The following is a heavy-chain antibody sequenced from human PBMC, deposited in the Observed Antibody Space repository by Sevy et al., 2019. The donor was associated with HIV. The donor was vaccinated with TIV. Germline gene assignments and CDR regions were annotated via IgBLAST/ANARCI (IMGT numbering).Heavy chain of an antibody. CDR3: ARDRNFWSGYSGRMDV. CDR2: NNPNSGGT. CDR1: GYTFTGYY. D-gene: IGHD3-3*01. V-gene: IGHV1-2*02. Sequence: ASVKVSCKASGYTFTGYYLHWVRQAPGQGLEWIGWNNPNSGGTDYAQKFQDRVTMTRDTSITTASMELSRLRSDDTAVYYWARDRNFWSGYSGRMDVWGQGTTVTVSS. J-gene: IGHJ6*02.